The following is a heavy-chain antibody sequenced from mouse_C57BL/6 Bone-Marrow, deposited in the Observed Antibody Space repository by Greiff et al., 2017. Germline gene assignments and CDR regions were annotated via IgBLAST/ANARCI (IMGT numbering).Heavy chain of an antibody. CDR2: ISNGGGST. V-gene: IGHV5-12*01. D-gene: IGHD1-1*01. Sequence: EVQVVESGGGLVQPGGSLKLSCAASGFTFSDYYMYWVRQTPEKRLEWVAYISNGGGSTYYPDTVKGRFTISRDNAKNTLYLQMSRLKSEDTAMYYCARRYITTVPSPYAMDYWGQGTSVTVSS. CDR1: GFTFSDYY. CDR3: ARRYITTVPSPYAMDY. J-gene: IGHJ4*01.